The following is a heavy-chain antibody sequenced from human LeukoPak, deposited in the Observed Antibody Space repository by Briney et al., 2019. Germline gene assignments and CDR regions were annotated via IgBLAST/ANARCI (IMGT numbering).Heavy chain of an antibody. J-gene: IGHJ3*02. D-gene: IGHD3-22*01. CDR2: ISGSGDST. CDR1: GFTFSSYA. CDR3: ASGSYYDSSGYYYVPDAFDI. Sequence: GGSLRLSCAASGFTFSSYAMNWVRQAPGKGLEWVSAISGSGDSTYYADSVKGRFTVSRDNSKNTLYLHLSSLRAEDTAVYYCASGSYYDSSGYYYVPDAFDIWGQGTMVTVSS. V-gene: IGHV3-23*01.